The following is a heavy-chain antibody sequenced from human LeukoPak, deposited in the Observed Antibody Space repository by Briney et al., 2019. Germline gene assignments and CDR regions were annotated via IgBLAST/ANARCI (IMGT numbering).Heavy chain of an antibody. D-gene: IGHD3-9*01. V-gene: IGHV3-48*04. J-gene: IGHJ4*02. Sequence: PGGSLRLSCAASGFTFSSYSMNWVRQAPGKGLEWVSYISASSTTIYYADSVKGRLTISRDNAKNSLYLQMNSLRAEDTAVYYWARDLGWYYVISTGHYNGGFFDYWGQGTLATVSS. CDR3: ARDLGWYYVISTGHYNGGFFDY. CDR2: ISASSTTI. CDR1: GFTFSSYS.